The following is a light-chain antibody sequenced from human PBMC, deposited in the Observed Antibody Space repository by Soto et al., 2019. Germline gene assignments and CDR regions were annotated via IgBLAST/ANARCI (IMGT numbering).Light chain of an antibody. Sequence: QSALTQSRSVSVSPGQSVTISCTGTSTDVSFYKYVSWYQQHPGKAPQLMIYDVDKRPSGVPDRFSGSKSGNTASLTISGLQAEDEADYYCCSYAGNYNWVFGGGTKLTVL. CDR2: DVD. CDR3: CSYAGNYNWV. V-gene: IGLV2-11*01. CDR1: STDVSFYKY. J-gene: IGLJ3*02.